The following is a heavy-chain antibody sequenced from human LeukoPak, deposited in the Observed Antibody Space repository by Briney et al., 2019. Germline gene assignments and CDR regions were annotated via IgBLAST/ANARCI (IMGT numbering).Heavy chain of an antibody. CDR1: GGSFSGYY. CDR2: INHSGST. D-gene: IGHD3-16*01. CDR3: ARWDYKRNWFDP. Sequence: SETLSLTCAVYGGSFSGYYWSWIRQPPGKGLEWIGEINHSGSTNYNPSLKSRVTISVDTSKNQFSLKLSSVTAADTAVYYCARWDYKRNWFDPWAREPWSPSPQ. J-gene: IGHJ5*02. V-gene: IGHV4-34*01.